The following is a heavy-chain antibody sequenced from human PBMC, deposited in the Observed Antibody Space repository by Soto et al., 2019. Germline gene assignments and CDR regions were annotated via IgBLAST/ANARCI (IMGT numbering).Heavy chain of an antibody. D-gene: IGHD3-10*01. CDR3: ERHYPSSSRQFDD. V-gene: IGHV3-21*01. J-gene: IGHJ4*02. Sequence: GGSLRLSCAASGFTFRTYYMIWVRQAPGKGLEWVSSISAGSSNIYYAPSVKGRFTISRDNAKNSLYLQINSLRAEDTAVYYCERHYPSSSRQFDDWGQGTLVTVSS. CDR1: GFTFRTYY. CDR2: ISAGSSNI.